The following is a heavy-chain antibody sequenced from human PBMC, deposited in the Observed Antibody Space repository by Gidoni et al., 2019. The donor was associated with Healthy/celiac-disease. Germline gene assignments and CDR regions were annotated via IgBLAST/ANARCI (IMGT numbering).Heavy chain of an antibody. CDR3: ASLLGKNYYDSSGYYYD. Sequence: QGLEWRGWISAYNGNTNDAQKLQGRVTMTTDTSTSTAYMELRSLRPDDTAVYYCASLLGKNYYDSSGYYYDWGQGTLVTVSS. V-gene: IGHV1-18*01. J-gene: IGHJ4*02. D-gene: IGHD3-22*01. CDR2: ISAYNGNT.